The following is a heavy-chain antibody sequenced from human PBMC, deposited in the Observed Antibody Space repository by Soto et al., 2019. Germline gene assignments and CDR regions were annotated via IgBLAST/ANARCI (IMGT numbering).Heavy chain of an antibody. CDR3: AKSYSKGIAAAPKMGYFDY. CDR1: GFTFSSYG. V-gene: IGHV3-30*18. J-gene: IGHJ4*02. CDR2: ISYDGGNK. D-gene: IGHD6-13*01. Sequence: GGSLRLSCAASGFTFSSYGMHWVRQAPGKGLEGVAVISYDGGNKYFADSVKGRFTISKYNSKNTLYLQMNSLRAEDTAVYYCAKSYSKGIAAAPKMGYFDYWGQGTLVTVSS.